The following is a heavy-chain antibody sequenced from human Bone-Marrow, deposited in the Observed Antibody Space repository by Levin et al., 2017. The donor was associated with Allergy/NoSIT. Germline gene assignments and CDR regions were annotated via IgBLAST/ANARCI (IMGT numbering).Heavy chain of an antibody. CDR1: GGSFSGYY. J-gene: IGHJ3*02. Sequence: SQTLSLTCAVYGGSFSGYYWSWIRQPPGKGLEWIGEINHSGSTNYNPSLKSRVTISVDTSKNQFSLKLSSVTAADTAVYYCARGPLTYYYGSGHIRSLDIWGQGTMVTVSS. D-gene: IGHD3-10*01. CDR2: INHSGST. V-gene: IGHV4-34*01. CDR3: ARGPLTYYYGSGHIRSLDI.